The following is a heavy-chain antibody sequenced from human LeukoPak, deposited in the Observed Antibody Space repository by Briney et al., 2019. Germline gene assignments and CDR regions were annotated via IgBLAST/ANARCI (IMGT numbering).Heavy chain of an antibody. J-gene: IGHJ3*02. CDR3: ARGDRITMVRGVQAAFDI. D-gene: IGHD3-10*01. V-gene: IGHV4-4*07. CDR2: IYTSGST. CDR1: GGSITNYY. Sequence: SETLSLTCSVSGGSITNYYWSWIRQPAGKGPEWIGRIYTSGSTNYNPSLKSRVTMSVDTSKNQFSLKLSSVTAADTAVYYCARGDRITMVRGVQAAFDIWGQGTMVTVSS.